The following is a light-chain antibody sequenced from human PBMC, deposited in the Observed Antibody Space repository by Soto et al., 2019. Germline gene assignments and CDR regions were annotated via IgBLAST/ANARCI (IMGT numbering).Light chain of an antibody. CDR3: QQYNNWPPWT. J-gene: IGKJ1*01. V-gene: IGKV3-15*01. Sequence: EIVVTQSPATLSLSPGERATLSCRASQSVSNNYLAWYQQKPGQAPRLLIYGASTRATGIPARFSGSGSGTEFTLTISSLQSEDFAVYYCQQYNNWPPWTFGQGTKVDI. CDR2: GAS. CDR1: QSVSNN.